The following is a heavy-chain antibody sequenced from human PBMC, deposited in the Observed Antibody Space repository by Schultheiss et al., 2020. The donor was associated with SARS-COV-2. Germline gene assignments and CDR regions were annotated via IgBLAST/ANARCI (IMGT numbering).Heavy chain of an antibody. V-gene: IGHV4-4*07. Sequence: SETLSLTCTVSGGSISSYYWSWIRQPAGKGLEWIGRIYYSGSTNYNPSLKSRVTISVDTSKNQFSLKLSSVTAADTAVYYCARGVNWNDRREGFDIWGQGTMVTVSS. D-gene: IGHD1-1*01. CDR3: ARGVNWNDRREGFDI. J-gene: IGHJ3*02. CDR2: IYYSGST. CDR1: GGSISSYY.